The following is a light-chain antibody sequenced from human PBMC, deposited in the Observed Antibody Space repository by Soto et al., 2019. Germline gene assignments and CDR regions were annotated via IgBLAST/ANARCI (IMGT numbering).Light chain of an antibody. CDR2: NND. CDR1: SSNIGANP. Sequence: QSVLTQPPSASGTPGQRVTISCSGSSSNIGANPINWYQQLPGTAPKLLIYNNDQRPSGVPDRFSASKSGTSASLAISGLQAEDEADYYCEAWDDSIYVAVLGGGTKLTVL. CDR3: EAWDDSIYVAV. J-gene: IGLJ2*01. V-gene: IGLV1-44*01.